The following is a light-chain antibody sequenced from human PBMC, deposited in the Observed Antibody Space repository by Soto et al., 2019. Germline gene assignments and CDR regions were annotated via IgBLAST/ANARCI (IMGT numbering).Light chain of an antibody. CDR2: GAS. CDR1: QSISNY. Sequence: DIQMTQSPSSLSASVGDRVTITCRASQSISNYLNWYQQKPGKAPKVLIYGASSLQSGVPSRFTGSGSGTDFTLTISSLGPEDSATYYCQQSYRTPPYTFGQGTQVEIK. CDR3: QQSYRTPPYT. V-gene: IGKV1-39*01. J-gene: IGKJ2*01.